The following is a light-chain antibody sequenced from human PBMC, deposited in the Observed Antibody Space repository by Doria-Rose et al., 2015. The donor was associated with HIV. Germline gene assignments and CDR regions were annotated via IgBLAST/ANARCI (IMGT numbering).Light chain of an antibody. CDR3: QQYYSYPPT. V-gene: IGKV1-8*01. Sequence: AIRMTQSPSSLSASTGDRVTITCRASQDIGNYLAWYQQKPGKAPKLLIYAASTLQSGVPSRFSGCGSGTDFTLTISYLQSEDFATYYCQQYYSYPPTFGQGTKVEVK. CDR2: AAS. J-gene: IGKJ1*01. CDR1: QDIGNY.